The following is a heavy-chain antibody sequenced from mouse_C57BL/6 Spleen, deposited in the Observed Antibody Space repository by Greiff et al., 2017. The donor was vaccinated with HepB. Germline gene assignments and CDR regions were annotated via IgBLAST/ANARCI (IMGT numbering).Heavy chain of an antibody. D-gene: IGHD1-1*01. CDR1: GFTFSSYA. CDR2: ISDGGSYT. J-gene: IGHJ2*01. CDR3: ARYYYGSSYPFDY. Sequence: EVQLVESGGGLVKPGGSLKLSCAASGFTFSSYAMSWVRQTPEKRLEWVATISDGGSYTYYPDNVKGRFTISRDNAKNNLYLQMSHLKSEDTAMYYCARYYYGSSYPFDYWGQGTTLTVSS. V-gene: IGHV5-4*01.